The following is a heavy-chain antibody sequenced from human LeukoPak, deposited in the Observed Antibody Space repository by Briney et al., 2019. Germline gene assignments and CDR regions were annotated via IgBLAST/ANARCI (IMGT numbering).Heavy chain of an antibody. CDR2: ISRNGGGT. J-gene: IGHJ3*02. CDR3: VKESGFMVAPNTAFDI. V-gene: IGHV3-64D*06. CDR1: GFTFNSYP. D-gene: IGHD4/OR15-4a*01. Sequence: AGGALRLSCSASGFTFNSYPVHWVRQAPGKGLEYVSGISRNGGGTYYADSVKGRFTISRDNSKNTLYLQMSSLRAEDTAVYYCVKESGFMVAPNTAFDIWGQGTMVT.